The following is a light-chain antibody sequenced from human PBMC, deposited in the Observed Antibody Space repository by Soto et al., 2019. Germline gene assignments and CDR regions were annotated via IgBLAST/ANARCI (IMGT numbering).Light chain of an antibody. V-gene: IGKV1-9*01. Sequence: DIQLTQSPSFLSASVGDRVTITCRASQGISSYLAWYQQKPGKAPKLLIYAASTLQSGVPSRFSGSGSGTEFTLTISSXQPEDCATYYCQQLISYPLNFGGGTKVDIK. CDR1: QGISSY. CDR3: QQLISYPLN. J-gene: IGKJ4*01. CDR2: AAS.